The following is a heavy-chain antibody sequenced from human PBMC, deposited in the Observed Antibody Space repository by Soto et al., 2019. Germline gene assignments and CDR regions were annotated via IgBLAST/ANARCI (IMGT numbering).Heavy chain of an antibody. V-gene: IGHV3-53*01. CDR2: LYSSDGT. Sequence: DVQLEESGGGLIQPGGSLRLSCAASGFSFSSKNYLTWVRQAPGKGLEWVSALYSSDGTYYADSVKGRFSVSRDNSKNTFYLQLHSLRPEDTALYFCATWLQREHAFDIWGLGTMVTVSS. J-gene: IGHJ3*02. D-gene: IGHD1-1*01. CDR3: ATWLQREHAFDI. CDR1: GFSFSSKNY.